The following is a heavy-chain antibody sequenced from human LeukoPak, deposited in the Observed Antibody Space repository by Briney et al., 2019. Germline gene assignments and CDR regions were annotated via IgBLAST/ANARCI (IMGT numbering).Heavy chain of an antibody. CDR1: GGSVSSSSYY. Sequence: SETLSLTCTVSGGSVSSSSYYWGWIRPPLGKVLVCIGSIYYDGSTYYNPSLKSRVIISVDTSNNLFSLKLSSVTAADTAVYYCARLPRYRGYLLIDYLDYWGQGTLVTVSS. D-gene: IGHD5-12*01. CDR2: IYYDGST. CDR3: ARLPRYRGYLLIDYLDY. V-gene: IGHV4-39*01. J-gene: IGHJ4*02.